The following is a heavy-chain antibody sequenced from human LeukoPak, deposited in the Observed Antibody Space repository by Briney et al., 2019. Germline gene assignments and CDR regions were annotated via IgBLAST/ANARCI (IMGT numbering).Heavy chain of an antibody. V-gene: IGHV4-61*01. Sequence: SETLSLTCTVSGGSISSSSYYWSWIRQPPGKGLEWIGYIYYSGSTNYNPSLKSRVTISVDTSKNQFSLKLSSVTAADTAVYYCARGYDYGDYDSSDAFDIWGQGTMVTVSS. CDR1: GGSISSSSYY. CDR3: ARGYDYGDYDSSDAFDI. CDR2: IYYSGST. J-gene: IGHJ3*02. D-gene: IGHD4-17*01.